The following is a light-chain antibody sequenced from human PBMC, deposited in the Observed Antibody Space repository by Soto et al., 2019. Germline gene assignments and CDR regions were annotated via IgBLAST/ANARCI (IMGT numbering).Light chain of an antibody. CDR1: ETINNY. V-gene: IGKV1-39*01. J-gene: IGKJ2*01. CDR3: QQSYSTPMFT. Sequence: DLQMTQSPSSLSASVGDRVTITCRASETINNYLHWYQQKPGKAPKLLIHGASSLHSGVPSRFSGSGSGTDFTLTISSLQPEDFATYYCQQSYSTPMFTFGQGTKLEIK. CDR2: GAS.